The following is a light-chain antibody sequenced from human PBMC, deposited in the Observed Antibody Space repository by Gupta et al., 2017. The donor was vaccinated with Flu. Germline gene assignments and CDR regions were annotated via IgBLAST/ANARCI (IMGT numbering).Light chain of an antibody. CDR2: GVT. V-gene: IGLV2-11*01. CDR3: CAYAGTGTFV. Sequence: GAISRTGTTCDVGNDDYVSWYQQTPAKATKLMIYGVTERTAGVPGRFSASKSGNTASLTISGPQGEEDAFYYGCAYAGTGTFVFGGGTRLTVL. J-gene: IGLJ2*01. CDR1: TCDVGNDDY.